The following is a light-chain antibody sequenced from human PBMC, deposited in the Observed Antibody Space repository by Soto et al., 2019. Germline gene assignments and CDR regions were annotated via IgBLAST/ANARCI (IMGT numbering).Light chain of an antibody. J-gene: IGKJ4*01. Sequence: DIQMTQSPSSLSASVGDRVTITCRASQNINFYLNWYQQKPGKAPKLLIYTTSTLQSGVPSRFSGLGSVTEYTLTISSLQPEDFATYYCQQSYDAPLTFGGGTTXXI. CDR3: QQSYDAPLT. CDR1: QNINFY. V-gene: IGKV1-39*01. CDR2: TTS.